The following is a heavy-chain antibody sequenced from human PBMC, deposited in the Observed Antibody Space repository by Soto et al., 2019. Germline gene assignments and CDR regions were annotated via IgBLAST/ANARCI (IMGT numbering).Heavy chain of an antibody. D-gene: IGHD3-10*01. Sequence: QVQLVESGGGVFQPGRSLRLSCAASGFTFSSYGMHWVRQAPGKGLEWVAVISHDGRNEYYADSVTGRFTISRDNTKNTLYLQMSSVRGEDTAIYYCAKDRGYYTMVRGVIVYGMDVWGQLTTVSVS. CDR1: GFTFSSYG. V-gene: IGHV3-30*18. CDR2: ISHDGRNE. CDR3: AKDRGYYTMVRGVIVYGMDV. J-gene: IGHJ6*02.